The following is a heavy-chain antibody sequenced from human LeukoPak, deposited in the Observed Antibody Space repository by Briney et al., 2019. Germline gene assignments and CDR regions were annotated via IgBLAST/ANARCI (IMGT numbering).Heavy chain of an antibody. D-gene: IGHD3-3*01. CDR2: IYYSGST. CDR3: ARYGNVLRFLEWLPNYYYYGMDV. V-gene: IGHV4-59*01. J-gene: IGHJ6*02. CDR1: GGSISSYY. Sequence: PSETLSLTCTVSGGSISSYYWSWIRQPPGKGLEWIGYIYYSGSTNYNPSLKSRVTISVDTSKNQFSLKLSSVTAADTAVYYCARYGNVLRFLEWLPNYYYYGMDVWGQGTTVTVSS.